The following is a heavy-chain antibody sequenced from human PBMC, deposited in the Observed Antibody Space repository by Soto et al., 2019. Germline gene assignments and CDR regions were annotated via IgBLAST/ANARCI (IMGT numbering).Heavy chain of an antibody. V-gene: IGHV4-59*12. CDR2: IYYSGST. CDR1: GGSLSSYY. J-gene: IGHJ6*02. D-gene: IGHD3-10*01. Sequence: SETLSLTCVVSGGSLSSYYWSWIRQPPGKGLEWIGYIYYSGSTNYNPSLKSRVTISVDTSKNQFSLKLSSVTAADTAVYYCARVSGIYYYGMDVWGQGTTVTVSS. CDR3: ARVSGIYYYGMDV.